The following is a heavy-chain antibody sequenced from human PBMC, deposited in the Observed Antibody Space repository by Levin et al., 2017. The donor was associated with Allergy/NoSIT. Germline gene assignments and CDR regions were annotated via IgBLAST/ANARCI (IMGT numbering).Heavy chain of an antibody. CDR2: LYYGGNT. V-gene: IGHV4-39*01. CDR1: GGSITSRTYY. Sequence: SETLSLTCNVSGGSITSRTYYWGWVRQPPGRGLEWIGSLYYGGNTYYNPSLKSRVTISVDTSKNQFSLKLRSVTAADAAVYYCVRQTLLTVAAFDFWGQGTMVTVSS. J-gene: IGHJ3*01. D-gene: IGHD3-10*01. CDR3: VRQTLLTVAAFDF.